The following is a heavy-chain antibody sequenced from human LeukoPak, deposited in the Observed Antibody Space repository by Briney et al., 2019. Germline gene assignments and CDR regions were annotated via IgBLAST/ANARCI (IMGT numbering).Heavy chain of an antibody. CDR3: AKDHYYGSGSTD. D-gene: IGHD3-10*01. CDR2: ISGSGGST. V-gene: IGHV3-23*01. CDR1: GFTFRNYA. J-gene: IGHJ4*02. Sequence: GGSLRLSCAASGFTFRNYAMSWVRQAPGKGLEWVSGISGSGGSTYYADSVKGRFTISRDNSKNTLYLQMNSLRAEDTAVYYCAKDHYYGSGSTDWGQGTLVTVSS.